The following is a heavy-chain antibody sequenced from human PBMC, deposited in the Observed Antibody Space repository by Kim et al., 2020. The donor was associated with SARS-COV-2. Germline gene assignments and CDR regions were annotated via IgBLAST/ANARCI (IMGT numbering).Heavy chain of an antibody. J-gene: IGHJ4*01. CDR1: GGSFSGYY. Sequence: SETLSLTCAVYGGSFSGYYWSWIRQPPGKGLEWIGEINHSGSTNYNPSLKSRVTISVDTSKNQFSLKLSSVTAADTAVYYCARRRYYDFWSGRTGFDYWG. D-gene: IGHD3-3*01. CDR3: ARRRYYDFWSGRTGFDY. CDR2: INHSGST. V-gene: IGHV4-34*01.